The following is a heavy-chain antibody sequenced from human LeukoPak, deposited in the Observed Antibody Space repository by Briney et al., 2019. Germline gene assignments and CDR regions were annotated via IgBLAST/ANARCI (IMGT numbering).Heavy chain of an antibody. CDR2: SNAGNGNT. V-gene: IGHV1-3*02. CDR3: ARGAVAGNLHDY. J-gene: IGHJ4*02. Sequence: ASVKVSCKASGYTFTSYAMHWVRQAPGQRLEWMGWSNAGNGNTKYSQEFQGRVTITRDTSASTAYMELRSLRSDDTAVYYCARGAVAGNLHDYWGQGTLVTVSS. CDR1: GYTFTSYA. D-gene: IGHD6-19*01.